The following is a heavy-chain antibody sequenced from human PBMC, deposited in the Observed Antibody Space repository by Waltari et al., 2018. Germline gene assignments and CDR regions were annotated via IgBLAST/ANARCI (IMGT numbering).Heavy chain of an antibody. J-gene: IGHJ4*02. CDR3: ARDRGWNTLDY. D-gene: IGHD6-19*01. CDR1: GFTFRNYW. Sequence: EVQLVESGGGLVQPGGSLRLSCAASGFTFRNYWIAWVRQAPGRGWEWVANIKQDGSQTYYVDSVKGRFTISRDNARNSLYLQMDSLRDEDTALYYCARDRGWNTLDYWGQGTLVTVSS. V-gene: IGHV3-7*04. CDR2: IKQDGSQT.